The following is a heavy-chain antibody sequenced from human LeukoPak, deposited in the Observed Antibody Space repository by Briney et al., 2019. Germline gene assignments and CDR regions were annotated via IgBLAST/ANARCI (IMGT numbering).Heavy chain of an antibody. V-gene: IGHV4-61*02. CDR1: GGSISSSSYY. CDR3: ARDRDYVWGTDAFDI. CDR2: IHISGST. Sequence: SETLSLTCTVSGGSISSSSYYWTWIRQPAGKGLEWIGRIHISGSTNYNPSLKSRVTISADTSKNQFSLKLSSVTAADAAVYYCARDRDYVWGTDAFDIWGQGTMVTVSS. D-gene: IGHD3-16*01. J-gene: IGHJ3*02.